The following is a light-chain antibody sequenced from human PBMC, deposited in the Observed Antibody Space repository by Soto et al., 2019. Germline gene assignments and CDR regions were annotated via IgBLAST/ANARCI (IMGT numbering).Light chain of an antibody. CDR2: GAS. Sequence: EIVLTQSPVTLSVSPGERATLSRRASQTVSANLAWYQHKPGQAPRLLISGASTRAAGVPARFSGSGSGTEFTLTISSLQSEDFAVYYCQQYSHWPSWTFGQGTKVEIK. V-gene: IGKV3-15*01. CDR3: QQYSHWPSWT. CDR1: QTVSAN. J-gene: IGKJ1*01.